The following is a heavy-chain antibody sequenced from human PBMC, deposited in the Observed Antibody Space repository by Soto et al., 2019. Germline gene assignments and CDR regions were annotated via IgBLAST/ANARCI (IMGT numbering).Heavy chain of an antibody. J-gene: IGHJ4*02. V-gene: IGHV3-33*01. CDR3: ARDPYYDSSGSQFDY. CDR2: VWYDGSNK. D-gene: IGHD3-22*01. CDR1: GFTFRTYG. Sequence: GGSLRLSCTASGFTFRTYGMHWVRQAPGKGLEWVAVVWYDGSNKYYADSVKGRFTISRDNSKNTLYLQMNSLRAEDTAVYYCARDPYYDSSGSQFDYWGQGTLVTVSS.